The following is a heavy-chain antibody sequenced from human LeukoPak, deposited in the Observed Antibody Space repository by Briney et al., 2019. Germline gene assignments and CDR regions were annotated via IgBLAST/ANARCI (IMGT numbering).Heavy chain of an antibody. CDR2: IYYSGST. CDR1: GGAISSSSYY. J-gene: IGHJ4*02. D-gene: IGHD3-22*01. Sequence: SETWALTCTASGGAISSSSYYWVWIRQPPGKGLEWIGSIYYSGSTYYNPSLKSRVTISVDTSKNQFSLKLSSVTAADTAVYYCASGYYYPNAAEFDYWGQGTLVTVSS. CDR3: ASGYYYPNAAEFDY. V-gene: IGHV4-39*07.